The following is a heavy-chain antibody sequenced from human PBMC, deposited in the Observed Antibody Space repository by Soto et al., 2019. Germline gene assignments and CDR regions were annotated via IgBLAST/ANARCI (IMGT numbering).Heavy chain of an antibody. Sequence: QVQLQESGPGLVKPSETLSLTCTVSGGSISSYYWSWIRQPPGKGLERIGYIYYSGSTNYNPSLKSRVTISVDTSKNQFSLKLSSVTAADTAVYYCARTGITGDIDYWGQGTLVTVSS. CDR2: IYYSGST. CDR1: GGSISSYY. D-gene: IGHD1-20*01. V-gene: IGHV4-59*01. J-gene: IGHJ4*02. CDR3: ARTGITGDIDY.